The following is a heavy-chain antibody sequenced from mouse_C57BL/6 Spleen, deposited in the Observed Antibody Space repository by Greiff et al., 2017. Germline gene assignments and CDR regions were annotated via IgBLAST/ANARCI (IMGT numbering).Heavy chain of an antibody. Sequence: EVQLQESGPGMVKPSQSLSLTCTVTGYSITSGYDWHWIRHFPGNKLEWMGYISYSGSTNYNPSLKSRISITHDTSKNPFFLKLNSVTTEDTATYYCARALYYYDSSSYYFDYWGQGTTLTVSS. CDR1: GYSITSGYD. J-gene: IGHJ2*01. D-gene: IGHD1-1*01. CDR2: ISYSGST. CDR3: ARALYYYDSSSYYFDY. V-gene: IGHV3-1*01.